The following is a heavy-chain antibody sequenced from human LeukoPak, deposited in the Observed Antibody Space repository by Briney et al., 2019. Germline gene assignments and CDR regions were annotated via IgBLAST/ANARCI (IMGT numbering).Heavy chain of an antibody. CDR2: INHSGST. CDR1: GGSFIGFH. J-gene: IGHJ5*02. CDR3: AREGWDSSSWYHQNWFDP. Sequence: SETLSLTCAVYGGSFIGFHWNWIRQPPGKGLEWIGDINHSGSTNYNPSLKSRVTISVDTSKNQFSLKLSSVTAADTAVYYCAREGWDSSSWYHQNWFDPWGQGTLVTVSS. V-gene: IGHV4-34*01. D-gene: IGHD6-13*01.